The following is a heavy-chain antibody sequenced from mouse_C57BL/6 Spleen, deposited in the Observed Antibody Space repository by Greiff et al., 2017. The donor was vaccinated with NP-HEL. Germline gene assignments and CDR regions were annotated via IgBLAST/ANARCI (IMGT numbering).Heavy chain of an antibody. V-gene: IGHV5-9*01. J-gene: IGHJ4*01. D-gene: IGHD2-1*01. Sequence: EVMLVESGGGLVKPGGSLKLSCAASGFTFSSYTMPWVRQTPEKRLEWVATISGGGGNTYYPDSVKGRFTISRDNAKNTLYLQMSSLRSEDTALYYCAREGIYYGNSMDYWGQGTSVTVSS. CDR1: GFTFSSYT. CDR3: AREGIYYGNSMDY. CDR2: ISGGGGNT.